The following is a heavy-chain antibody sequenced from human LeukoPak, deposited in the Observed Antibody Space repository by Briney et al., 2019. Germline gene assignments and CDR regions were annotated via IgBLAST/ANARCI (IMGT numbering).Heavy chain of an antibody. D-gene: IGHD2-21*02. CDR3: ARDHYHKIHSVMVTAPDY. J-gene: IGHJ4*02. CDR2: ISPSGGST. V-gene: IGHV1-46*01. CDR1: GYTFTSNY. Sequence: GASVKVSCKAFGYTFTSNYMHWVRQAPGQGPEWMRVISPSGGSTTYAQKFQGRVTLTRDMSTSTDYLELSSLRSEDTAVYYCARDHYHKIHSVMVTAPDYWGQGTLVIVSS.